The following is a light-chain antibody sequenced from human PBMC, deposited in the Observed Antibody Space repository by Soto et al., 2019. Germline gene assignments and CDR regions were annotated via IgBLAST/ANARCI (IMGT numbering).Light chain of an antibody. CDR2: GAS. CDR3: QHSFSNPYT. Sequence: DIQMTQSPSSLSASVGDRVTITCRASQTISTYLNWYQHKPGTAPKLLIYGASSLQSGVPSRFSGIGSGTDFTLTINSLQPEDFATYYCQHSFSNPYTFGQGPSWRS. CDR1: QTISTY. V-gene: IGKV1-39*01. J-gene: IGKJ2*01.